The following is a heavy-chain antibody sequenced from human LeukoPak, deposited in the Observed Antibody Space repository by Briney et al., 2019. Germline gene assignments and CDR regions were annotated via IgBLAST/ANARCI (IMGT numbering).Heavy chain of an antibody. V-gene: IGHV3-23*01. CDR2: ISGGGSRT. Sequence: PGGSLRLSCAASGFTFSNYAMTWVRQAPGRGLEWVSIISGGGSRTYHIDSVKGRFTISRDNSKNTLYLQMSSLRAEDTALYYCAKDMMSAWNCFDCWGQGTLVTVSS. J-gene: IGHJ4*02. CDR1: GFTFSNYA. D-gene: IGHD3-16*01. CDR3: AKDMMSAWNCFDC.